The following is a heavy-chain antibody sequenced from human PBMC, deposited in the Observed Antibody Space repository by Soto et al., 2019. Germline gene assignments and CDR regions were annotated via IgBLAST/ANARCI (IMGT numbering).Heavy chain of an antibody. CDR2: INSGGTRV. J-gene: IGHJ4*02. V-gene: IGHV3-74*01. CDR1: GFIFTDHW. Sequence: EVHLAESGGGLVQPGGSLRLSCVASGFIFTDHWMHWVRQAPGKALVWVARINSGGTRVNYADFVKGRFTISRDNAQGTLYLQMTRLGVDETAVYYFAMGDCSGPSCFFGGTHWGQGTLVTVSS. CDR3: AMGDCSGPSCFFGGTH. D-gene: IGHD2-2*01.